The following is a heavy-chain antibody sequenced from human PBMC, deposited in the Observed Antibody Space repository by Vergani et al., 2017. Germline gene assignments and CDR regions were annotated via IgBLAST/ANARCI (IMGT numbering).Heavy chain of an antibody. D-gene: IGHD1-26*01. CDR3: AKDRPVGAIDY. Sequence: VQLLESGGDLVQPGGSLRLSCAASGFTFSSYGMHWVRQAPGKGLEWVAVISYDGSNKYYADSVKGRFTISRDNSKNTLYLQMNSLRAEDTAVYYCAKDRPVGAIDYWGQGTLVTVSS. CDR1: GFTFSSYG. CDR2: ISYDGSNK. V-gene: IGHV3-30*18. J-gene: IGHJ4*02.